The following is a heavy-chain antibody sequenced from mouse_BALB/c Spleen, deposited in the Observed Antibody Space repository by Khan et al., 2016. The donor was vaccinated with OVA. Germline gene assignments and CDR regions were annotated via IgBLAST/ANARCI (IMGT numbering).Heavy chain of an antibody. CDR1: GFTFSDYG. Sequence: EVELVESGGGLVQPGGSRKLSCAASGFTFSDYGMAWVRQAPGKGPEWVAFVSSLAYNFYYADTVTGRFTIHRENAKNTLYLEMSSLRSEDTAMYYCARGGKGGFAYWGQGTLVTVSA. V-gene: IGHV5-15*02. CDR2: VSSLAYNF. CDR3: ARGGKGGFAY. J-gene: IGHJ3*01.